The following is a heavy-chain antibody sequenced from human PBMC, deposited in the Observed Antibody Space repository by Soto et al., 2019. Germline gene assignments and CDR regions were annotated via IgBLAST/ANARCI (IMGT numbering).Heavy chain of an antibody. D-gene: IGHD1-20*01. V-gene: IGHV1-69*02. CDR3: ARWVGTTNWNDDPHWFDP. CDR1: GGTFSSYT. J-gene: IGHJ5*02. CDR2: IIPILGIA. Sequence: QVQLVQSGAEVKKPGSSVKVSCKASGGTFSSYTISWVRQAPGQGLEWMGRIIPILGIANYAQKFQGRVTITADKSTSTAYMELSSLRSEDTAVYYCARWVGTTNWNDDPHWFDPWGHGTLVTVSS.